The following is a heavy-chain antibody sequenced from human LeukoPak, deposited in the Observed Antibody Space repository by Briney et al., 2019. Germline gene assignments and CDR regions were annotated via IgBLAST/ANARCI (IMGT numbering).Heavy chain of an antibody. J-gene: IGHJ4*02. Sequence: GGSLRLSCAASGFTCISYWMSWVRQAAGKGLEWVASIKQDGSEKYYVDSVEGRFTISRDNARNSLYLQMNSLRAEDTAVYYCARGGSNFDYWGQGTLVTVSS. CDR2: IKQDGSEK. CDR3: ARGGSNFDY. CDR1: GFTCISYW. D-gene: IGHD2-2*01. V-gene: IGHV3-7*04.